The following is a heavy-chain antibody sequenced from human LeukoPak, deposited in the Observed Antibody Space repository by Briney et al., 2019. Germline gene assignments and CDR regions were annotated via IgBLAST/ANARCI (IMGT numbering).Heavy chain of an antibody. CDR1: GGSISSFY. V-gene: IGHV4-39*07. D-gene: IGHD3-3*01. CDR3: ARDQYDFWSGYYKGEDY. J-gene: IGHJ4*02. Sequence: PSETLSLTCTVSGGSISSFYWGWIRQPPGKGLEWIGGIYYSGSTYYNPSLKSRVTISVDTSKNQFSLKLSSVTAADTAVYYCARDQYDFWSGYYKGEDYWGQGTLVTVSS. CDR2: IYYSGST.